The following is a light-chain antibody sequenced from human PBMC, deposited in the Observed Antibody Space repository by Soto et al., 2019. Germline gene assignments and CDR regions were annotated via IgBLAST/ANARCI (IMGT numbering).Light chain of an antibody. V-gene: IGKV3-11*01. CDR2: DVS. CDR3: QERSNWPRLT. Sequence: EIVLTQSPATLSLSPGERATLPCRASQSVSTSLAWYQQMPGQAPRLLIYDVSNRAAGVPARFSGSGSGTDFTLTISNLEPEDFAIYYCQERSNWPRLTFGGGTTVEIK. J-gene: IGKJ4*01. CDR1: QSVSTS.